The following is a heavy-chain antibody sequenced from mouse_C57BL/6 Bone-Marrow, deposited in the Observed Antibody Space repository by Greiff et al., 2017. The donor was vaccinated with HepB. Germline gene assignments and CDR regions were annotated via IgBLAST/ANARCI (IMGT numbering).Heavy chain of an antibody. D-gene: IGHD3-2*02. Sequence: VQLQQSGPELVKPGASVKISCKASGYTFTDYYMNWVKQSHGKSLEWIGDINPNNGGTSYNQKFKGKATLTVDKSSSTAYMELRSLTSEDSAVYYCARSRPRQLRVRVDYWGQGTTLTVSS. V-gene: IGHV1-26*01. CDR1: GYTFTDYY. CDR3: ARSRPRQLRVRVDY. J-gene: IGHJ2*01. CDR2: INPNNGGT.